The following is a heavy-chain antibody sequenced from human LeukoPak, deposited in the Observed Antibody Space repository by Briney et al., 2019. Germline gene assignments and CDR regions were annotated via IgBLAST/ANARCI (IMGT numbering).Heavy chain of an antibody. J-gene: IGHJ3*02. CDR1: GFTFSSYA. V-gene: IGHV3-23*01. D-gene: IGHD6-13*01. CDR3: AKQSSSSWLFDAFDI. Sequence: GGSLRLSCAASGFTFSSYAMSWVRQAPGKGLEWVSAISGSGGSTYYADSVKGRFTISRDNSKNTLYLQMNGLRAEDTAVYYCAKQSSSSWLFDAFDIWGQGTMVTVSS. CDR2: ISGSGGST.